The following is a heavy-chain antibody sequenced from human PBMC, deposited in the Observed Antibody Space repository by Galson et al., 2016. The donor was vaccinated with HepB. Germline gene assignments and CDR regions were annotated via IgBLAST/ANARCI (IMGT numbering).Heavy chain of an antibody. V-gene: IGHV1-18*01. D-gene: IGHD3-10*01. CDR2: ISAYNGNT. CDR3: ARDGTMVRGVTNPAWLDY. CDR1: GYSYTSYG. Sequence: SVKVSCKASGYSYTSYGITWVRQAPGQGLEWMGWISAYNGNTNYAQKLQGRVTMTTGTSTSTAYMEVRSLRSDDTAVYYCARDGTMVRGVTNPAWLDYWGQGTLVTVSS. J-gene: IGHJ4*02.